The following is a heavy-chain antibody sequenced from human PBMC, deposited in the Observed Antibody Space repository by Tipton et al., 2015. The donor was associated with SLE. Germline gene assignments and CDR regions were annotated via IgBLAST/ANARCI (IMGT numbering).Heavy chain of an antibody. Sequence: QLVQSGPEVKKPGASVKVSCKASGYNFNIYGIVWVRQAPGQGLEWMGWVSTYNGNTNYAQKFQGRVTMTTETSTNTAYMELRSLRGDDTAMYYCAREGLDLYWDYWGQGTLVTVSS. D-gene: IGHD2-8*02. V-gene: IGHV1-18*01. CDR3: AREGLDLYWDY. J-gene: IGHJ4*02. CDR2: VSTYNGNT. CDR1: GYNFNIYG.